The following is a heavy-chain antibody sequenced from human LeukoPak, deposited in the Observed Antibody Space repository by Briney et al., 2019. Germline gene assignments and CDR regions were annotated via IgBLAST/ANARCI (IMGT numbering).Heavy chain of an antibody. Sequence: PGGSLRLSCAASGFRFFNYPLHWVRQAPGKGLEWVAVVFFDGSLQYYADSVRGRFTSSRDNPKNTLYLEMNSLTSEDTGVYYCARDPDDRGYPRWGMDVWGQGTTVTVSS. V-gene: IGHV3-30-3*01. CDR3: ARDPDDRGYPRWGMDV. J-gene: IGHJ6*02. D-gene: IGHD3-22*01. CDR1: GFRFFNYP. CDR2: VFFDGSLQ.